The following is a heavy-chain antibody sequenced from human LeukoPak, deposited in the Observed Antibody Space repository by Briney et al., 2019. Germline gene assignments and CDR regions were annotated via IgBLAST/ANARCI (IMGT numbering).Heavy chain of an antibody. CDR3: ARTWEGAFDI. Sequence: SETLSLTCTVFGGSISSYYWSWIRQPPGKGLEWIGYIYYSGSTNYNPSLKSRVTISVDTSKNQFSLKLSSVTAADTAVYYCARTWEGAFDIWGQGTMVTVSS. V-gene: IGHV4-59*01. CDR1: GGSISSYY. CDR2: IYYSGST. J-gene: IGHJ3*02. D-gene: IGHD1-26*01.